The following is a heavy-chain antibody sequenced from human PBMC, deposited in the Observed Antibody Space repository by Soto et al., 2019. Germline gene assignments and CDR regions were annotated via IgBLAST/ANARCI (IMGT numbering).Heavy chain of an antibody. D-gene: IGHD6-13*01. J-gene: IGHJ4*02. V-gene: IGHV1-3*01. CDR1: GYTFTTYA. CDR3: ARGSAAAGPYYFDY. CDR2: INAGNGAT. Sequence: GVSVKVSCKASGYTFTTYAMHWVRQAPGQRLEWMGWINAGNGATKYSQNFQDRVTIARDTSANTAFMELSSLRSEDTAVYYCARGSAAAGPYYFDYWAQGTLVTVSS.